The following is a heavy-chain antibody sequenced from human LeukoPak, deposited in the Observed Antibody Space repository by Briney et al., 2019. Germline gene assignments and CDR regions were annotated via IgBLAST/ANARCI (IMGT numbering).Heavy chain of an antibody. Sequence: SETLSLTCTVSGGSISSGSYYWSWIRQPAGKGLEWIGRIYTSGSTNYNPSLKSRVTISVDTSKNQFSLKLSSVTAADTAVYYCAREEYDILIPDYWGQGTLVTVSS. D-gene: IGHD3-9*01. J-gene: IGHJ4*02. CDR3: AREEYDILIPDY. CDR1: GGSISSGSYY. CDR2: IYTSGST. V-gene: IGHV4-61*02.